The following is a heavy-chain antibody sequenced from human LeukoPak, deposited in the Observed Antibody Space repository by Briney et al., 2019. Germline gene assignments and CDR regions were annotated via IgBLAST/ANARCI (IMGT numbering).Heavy chain of an antibody. D-gene: IGHD3-3*01. CDR2: ISAYNGNT. CDR3: ARARGDPYYDFWSGYYPTDY. J-gene: IGHJ4*02. V-gene: IGHV1-18*01. CDR1: GYTFTSYG. Sequence: ASVKVSCKASGYTFTSYGISWVRQAPGQGLEWMGWISAYNGNTNYAQKLQGRVTMTTDTSTRTAYMELRSLRSDDTAVYYCARARGDPYYDFWSGYYPTDYWGQGTLVTVSS.